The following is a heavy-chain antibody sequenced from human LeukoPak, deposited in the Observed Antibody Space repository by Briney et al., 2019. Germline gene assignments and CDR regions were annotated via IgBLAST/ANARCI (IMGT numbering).Heavy chain of an antibody. D-gene: IGHD3-16*02. CDR2: IYYSGST. CDR1: GGSITSSSYY. V-gene: IGHV4-39*07. J-gene: IGHJ4*02. CDR3: ARLGDYVWGSYRPYYFDY. Sequence: SETLSLTCTVSGGSITSSSYYWGWIRQPPGKGLEWIGSIYYSGSTNYNPSLKSRVTISVDTSKNQFSLKLSSVTAADTAVYYCARLGDYVWGSYRPYYFDYWGQGTLVTVSS.